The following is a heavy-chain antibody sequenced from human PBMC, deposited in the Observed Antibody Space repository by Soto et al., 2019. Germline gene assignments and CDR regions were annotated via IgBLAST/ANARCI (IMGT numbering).Heavy chain of an antibody. D-gene: IGHD2-21*01. CDR2: VSHGGRNT. J-gene: IGHJ4*02. V-gene: IGHV3-30*03. CDR1: GFTFSDYA. CDR3: ARDRDGYPGY. Sequence: GGSLRLSCAASGFTFSDYAMHWVRQAPGKGLEWVAVVSHGGRNTHYADSVKGRFTISRDSSKNTLYLQMNSLRAEDTAVYYCARDRDGYPGYWGQGTLVTVLL.